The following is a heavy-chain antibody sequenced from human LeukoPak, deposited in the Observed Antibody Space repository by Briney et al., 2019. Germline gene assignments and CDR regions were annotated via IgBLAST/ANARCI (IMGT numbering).Heavy chain of an antibody. CDR2: IRSKAHGGTT. V-gene: IGHV3-49*03. CDR1: GFTFGDYA. Sequence: GGSLRLSCTASGFTFGDYAVSWFRQAPGKGLEWVGFIRSKAHGGTTEYAASVKGRFTISRDDSKSIAYLQMNSLQTEDTAVYYCARDAGYSSGWTKGDYWGQGTLVTVSS. J-gene: IGHJ4*02. CDR3: ARDAGYSSGWTKGDY. D-gene: IGHD6-19*01.